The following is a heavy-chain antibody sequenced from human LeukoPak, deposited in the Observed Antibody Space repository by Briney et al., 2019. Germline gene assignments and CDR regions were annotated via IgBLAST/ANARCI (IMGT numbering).Heavy chain of an antibody. Sequence: GGSLRLSCAASGLTFSSYWMSWVRQAPGKGLEWVANIKQDGSEKYYVDSVKGRFTISRDNAKNSLYLQMNSLRAEDTAVYYCARNLKRFLEWYYGMDVWGQGTTVTVSS. CDR3: ARNLKRFLEWYYGMDV. V-gene: IGHV3-7*01. CDR1: GLTFSSYW. J-gene: IGHJ6*02. D-gene: IGHD3-3*01. CDR2: IKQDGSEK.